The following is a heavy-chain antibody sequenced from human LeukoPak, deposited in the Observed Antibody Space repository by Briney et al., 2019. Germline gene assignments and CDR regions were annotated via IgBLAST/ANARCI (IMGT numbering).Heavy chain of an antibody. D-gene: IGHD3-10*01. Sequence: KSSETLSLTCAVYGGSFSGYYWSWIRQPPGKGLEWIGEINHSGSTNYNPSLKSRVTISVGTSKNQFSLKLSSVTAADTAVYYCARRAGVNWFDPWGQGTLVTVSS. CDR1: GGSFSGYY. J-gene: IGHJ5*02. CDR3: ARRAGVNWFDP. CDR2: INHSGST. V-gene: IGHV4-34*01.